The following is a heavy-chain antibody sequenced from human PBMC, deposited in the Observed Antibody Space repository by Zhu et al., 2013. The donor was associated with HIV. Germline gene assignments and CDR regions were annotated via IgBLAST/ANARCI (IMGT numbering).Heavy chain of an antibody. CDR3: ARGETRDSSNYYWNWFDP. CDR2: IYYSGST. J-gene: IGHJ5*02. CDR1: GGSISSYY. V-gene: IGHV4-59*01. Sequence: QVQLQESGPGLVKPSETLSLTCTVSGGSISSYYWSWIRQPPGKGLEWIGYIYYSGSTNYNPSLKSRVTISVDTSKNQFSLKLSSVTAADTAVYYCARGETRDSSNYYWNWFDPWGQGTLVTVSS. D-gene: IGHD3-22*01.